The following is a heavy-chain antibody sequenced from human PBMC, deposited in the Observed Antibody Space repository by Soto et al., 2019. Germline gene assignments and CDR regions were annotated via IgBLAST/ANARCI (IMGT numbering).Heavy chain of an antibody. J-gene: IGHJ4*02. CDR1: GGTFSSYA. D-gene: IGHD3-22*01. V-gene: IGHV1-69*01. CDR2: IIPIFGTA. CDR3: AMYYYDSSGYYSGFDY. Sequence: KVSCKASGGTFSSYAISWVRQAPGQGLEWMGGIIPIFGTANYAQKFQGRVTITADESTSTAYMELSSLRSEDTAVYYCAMYYYDSSGYYSGFDYWGQGTLVTVS.